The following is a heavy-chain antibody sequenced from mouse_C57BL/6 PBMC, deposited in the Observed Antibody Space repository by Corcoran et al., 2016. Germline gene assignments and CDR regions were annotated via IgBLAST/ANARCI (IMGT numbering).Heavy chain of an antibody. J-gene: IGHJ2*01. V-gene: IGHV9-3*01. CDR3: ARFDYDGDYFDD. D-gene: IGHD2-4*01. Sequence: QIQLVQSGPELKKPGETVKISCKASGYTFTTYGMSWVKQAPGKGLTWMGWINTYSGVPTYADDFKGRFAFSLETSASTAYLQINNLKNEDTAKYFCARFDYDGDYFDDWGQGSTLTVSS. CDR2: INTYSGVP. CDR1: GYTFTTYG.